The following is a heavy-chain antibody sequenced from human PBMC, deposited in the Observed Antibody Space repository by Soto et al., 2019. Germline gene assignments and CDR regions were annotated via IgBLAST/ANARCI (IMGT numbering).Heavy chain of an antibody. V-gene: IGHV4-59*01. CDR2: IYDTGISGYTPST. CDR1: GGSITSSY. Sequence: PSETLSLTCTVSGGSITSSYWSWIRRPPGKGLEWIAYIYDTGISGYTPSTSYNPSLKSRVTMSVDTPQSQFSLKFTSVTAADTAVYSCARGEAAFCYYRLDVWGKG. J-gene: IGHJ6*04. D-gene: IGHD3-3*01. CDR3: ARGEAAFCYYRLDV.